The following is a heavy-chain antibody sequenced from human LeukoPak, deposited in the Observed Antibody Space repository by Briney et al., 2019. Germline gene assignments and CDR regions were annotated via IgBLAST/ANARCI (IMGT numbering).Heavy chain of an antibody. CDR2: IYYSGST. CDR1: GGSISSYY. D-gene: IGHD1-26*01. CDR3: ASLPTRSNNWLDT. V-gene: IGHV4-59*08. Sequence: SETLSLTCTVSGGSISSYYWSWMRQPPGKGLEWIAYIYYSGSTNYNPSLRSRVTISLDTSKTQFSLKLSSVTAADTAVYYCASLPTRSNNWLDTWGQGTLVTVSS. J-gene: IGHJ5*02.